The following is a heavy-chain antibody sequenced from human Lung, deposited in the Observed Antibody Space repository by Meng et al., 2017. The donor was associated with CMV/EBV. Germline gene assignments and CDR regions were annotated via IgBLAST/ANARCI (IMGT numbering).Heavy chain of an antibody. V-gene: IGHV1-2*02. D-gene: IGHD2-2*02. CDR1: STGYY. J-gene: IGHJ4*02. Sequence: STGYYLHWVRQAPGQGLEWMGWINPNSGATNFAQKFQGRVTMTRDTSISTAYMELRRLTSDDTAVYYCARATENFVVEPPAILFDYWGQGTLVTVSS. CDR3: ARATENFVVEPPAILFDY. CDR2: INPNSGAT.